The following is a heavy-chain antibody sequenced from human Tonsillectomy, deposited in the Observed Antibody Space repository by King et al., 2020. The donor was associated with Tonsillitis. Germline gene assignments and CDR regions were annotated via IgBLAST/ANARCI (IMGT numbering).Heavy chain of an antibody. Sequence: VQLVESGGGLVQPGGSLRLSCAASEFTFRNYAMSWVRQAPGKGLEWVSGISGSGGSTYYADSVKGRFTISRDNSKDTLYLQMDSLRAEDTAVYYCAKGVDYYYGSGRDCYLDYWGQRTLVTVSS. D-gene: IGHD3-10*01. CDR2: ISGSGGST. V-gene: IGHV3-23*04. CDR3: AKGVDYYYGSGRDCYLDY. J-gene: IGHJ4*02. CDR1: EFTFRNYA.